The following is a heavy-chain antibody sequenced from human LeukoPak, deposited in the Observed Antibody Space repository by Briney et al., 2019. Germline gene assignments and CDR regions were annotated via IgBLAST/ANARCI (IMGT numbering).Heavy chain of an antibody. CDR2: IYYSGST. CDR1: GVSISSSSYY. J-gene: IGHJ6*02. CDR3: ARHSIVGAAYYYYGMDV. D-gene: IGHD1-26*01. V-gene: IGHV4-39*01. Sequence: PSETLSLTCTVSGVSISSSSYYWGWIRQPPGKGPEWIGSIYYSGSTYYTPSLKSRVTISVDTSKNQLSLKLSSVTAADTAVYYCARHSIVGAAYYYYGMDVWGQGTTVTVSS.